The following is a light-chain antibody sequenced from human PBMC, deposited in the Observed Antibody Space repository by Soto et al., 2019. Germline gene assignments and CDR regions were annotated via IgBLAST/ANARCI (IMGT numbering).Light chain of an antibody. V-gene: IGKV3-15*01. CDR3: QQYNNWPRT. CDR1: QSVSSD. CDR2: GAS. J-gene: IGKJ1*01. Sequence: IVLTASPASLSVSPGERATLSCRASQSVSSDLAWYHQKPGQAPRLLIYGASTRATGIPARFSGSGSGTEFTLTINSLQSEDFAVYYCQQYNNWPRTFGQGTKVDI.